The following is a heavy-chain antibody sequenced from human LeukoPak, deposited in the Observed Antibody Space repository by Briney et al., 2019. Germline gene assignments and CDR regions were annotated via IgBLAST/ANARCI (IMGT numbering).Heavy chain of an antibody. CDR1: GYTFTAYY. V-gene: IGHV1-2*02. CDR2: INPSSGGT. D-gene: IGHD1-26*01. Sequence: ASVKVSCKASGYTFTAYYMYWVRQAPGQGLEWMGWINPSSGGTNYAQKFQGRVTMTGDTPISTVYMELSRLTSDDAAVYYCARDRGSYFHDAFDIWGQGTMVTVSS. J-gene: IGHJ3*02. CDR3: ARDRGSYFHDAFDI.